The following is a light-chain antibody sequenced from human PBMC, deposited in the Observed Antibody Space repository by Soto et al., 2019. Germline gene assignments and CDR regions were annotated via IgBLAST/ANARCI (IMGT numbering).Light chain of an antibody. CDR3: SSYTSSSTLVV. CDR2: DVS. J-gene: IGLJ2*01. CDR1: SSDVGGYNY. V-gene: IGLV2-14*01. Sequence: QSVLTQPASVSGSPGQSITISCTGTSSDVGGYNYVSWYQQHPGKAPKLMIYDVSNRPSGVSNRFSGSKSGNMASLTISGLQAEYEADYYCSSYTSSSTLVVFGGGTKLTVL.